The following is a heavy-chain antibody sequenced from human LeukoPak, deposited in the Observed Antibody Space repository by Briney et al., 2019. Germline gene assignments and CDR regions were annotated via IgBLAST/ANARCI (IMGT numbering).Heavy chain of an antibody. V-gene: IGHV5-51*01. CDR2: IYPGDSDT. CDR1: GYIFTSYW. Sequence: HGESLKISCKGSGYIFTSYWIGWVRQVPGKGLEWMGIIYPGDSDTRYSPSFQGQVTISADKSISTAYLQWSSLKASDTAMYYCARVEVAEYFQHWGQDTLVTVSS. J-gene: IGHJ1*01. CDR3: ARVEVAEYFQH.